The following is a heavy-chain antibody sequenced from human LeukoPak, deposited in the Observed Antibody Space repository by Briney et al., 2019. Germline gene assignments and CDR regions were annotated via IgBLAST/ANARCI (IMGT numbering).Heavy chain of an antibody. CDR2: IYSGGST. Sequence: GGSLRLSCAASGFTVSSNYMSWVRQAPGKGLEWVSIIYSGGSTYYADFVKGRFTLSRDNSTNTLSLQMNSLRAEDTAVYYCAIRGGFLEWSRGPSDMGGEGTMLTV. J-gene: IGHJ3*02. CDR3: AIRGGFLEWSRGPSDM. CDR1: GFTVSSNY. D-gene: IGHD3-3*01. V-gene: IGHV3-66*02.